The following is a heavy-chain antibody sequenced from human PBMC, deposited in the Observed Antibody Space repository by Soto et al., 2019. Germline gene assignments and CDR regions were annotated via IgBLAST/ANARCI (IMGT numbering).Heavy chain of an antibody. CDR3: ARIGRFYDIVTGYTPGSPLSADY. D-gene: IGHD3-9*01. CDR2: IYYSGST. J-gene: IGHJ4*02. Sequence: SETLSLTCTVSGGSISSYYWSWIRQPPGKGLEWIGYIYYSGSTNYNPSLKSRVTISVDTSKNQFSLKLSSVTAADTAVYYCARIGRFYDIVTGYTPGSPLSADYWGQGTLVTVSS. V-gene: IGHV4-59*08. CDR1: GGSISSYY.